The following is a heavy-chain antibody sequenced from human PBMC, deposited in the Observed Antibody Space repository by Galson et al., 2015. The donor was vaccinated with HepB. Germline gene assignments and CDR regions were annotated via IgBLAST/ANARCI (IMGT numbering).Heavy chain of an antibody. V-gene: IGHV3-21*01. Sequence: SLRLSCAASGFTFSSYSMNWVRQAPGKGLEWVSSISSSSSYIYYADSVKGRFTISRDNAKNSLYLQMNSLRAEDTAVYYCAREPIAVAGIWAHSHFDYWGQGTLVTVSS. CDR1: GFTFSSYS. D-gene: IGHD6-19*01. CDR2: ISSSSSYI. CDR3: AREPIAVAGIWAHSHFDY. J-gene: IGHJ4*02.